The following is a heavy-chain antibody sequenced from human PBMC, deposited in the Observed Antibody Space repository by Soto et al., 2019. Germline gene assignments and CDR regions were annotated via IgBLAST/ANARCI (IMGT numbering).Heavy chain of an antibody. J-gene: IGHJ6*02. V-gene: IGHV3-7*01. Sequence: SLRLSCAASGFTFSSYWMSWVRQAPGKGLEWVANIKQDGSEKYYVDSVKGRFTISRDNAKNSLYLQMNSLRAEDTAVYYCARERTPDYDILTGWGGGMDVWGQGTTVTVSS. CDR2: IKQDGSEK. CDR1: GFTFSSYW. CDR3: ARERTPDYDILTGWGGGMDV. D-gene: IGHD3-9*01.